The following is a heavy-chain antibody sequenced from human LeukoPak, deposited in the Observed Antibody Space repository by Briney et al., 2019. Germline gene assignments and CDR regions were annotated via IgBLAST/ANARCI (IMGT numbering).Heavy chain of an antibody. V-gene: IGHV3-7*01. CDR1: GFTFSEYW. CDR2: IKGDGTKM. CDR3: ARDGSCFDF. D-gene: IGHD6-19*01. J-gene: IGHJ4*02. Sequence: PGGSLRLSCGASGFTFSEYWMTWVRPAPGRGPEWVSNIKGDGTKMYYVDSVKGRFTISRDNDKNSLYLQMNNLRVEDTAVYHCARDGSCFDFWGQGALVTVSS.